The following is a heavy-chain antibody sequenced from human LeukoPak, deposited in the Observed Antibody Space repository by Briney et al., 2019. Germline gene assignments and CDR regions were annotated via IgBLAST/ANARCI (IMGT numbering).Heavy chain of an antibody. D-gene: IGHD3-10*01. CDR3: AKDPWGVL. Sequence: GGSLPLSCAASGFNFSSYVMHWVRPAPGKGLEWVAVIWYDGSNKYYAASVKGRFTISRDNAKNTLYLQMNSLRAEDTAVYYCAKDPWGVLWGQGTLVTVSS. J-gene: IGHJ4*02. CDR2: IWYDGSNK. CDR1: GFNFSSYV. V-gene: IGHV3-33*06.